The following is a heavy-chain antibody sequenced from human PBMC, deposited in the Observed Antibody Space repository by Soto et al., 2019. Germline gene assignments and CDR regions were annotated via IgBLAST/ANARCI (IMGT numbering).Heavy chain of an antibody. V-gene: IGHV2-5*02. J-gene: IGHJ4*02. CDR3: AHRRSGNWDFDY. CDR1: GFSLSTSGVG. CDR2: IYWDDDK. D-gene: IGHD7-27*01. Sequence: QITLKESGPTLVKPTQTLTLTCTFSGFSLSTSGVGVGWIRQPPGKALQWLALIYWDDDKRYSPSLKSRLTHTKETSKNQVGHTKTKIGPVDTATYYCAHRRSGNWDFDYWGQGTLVTVSS.